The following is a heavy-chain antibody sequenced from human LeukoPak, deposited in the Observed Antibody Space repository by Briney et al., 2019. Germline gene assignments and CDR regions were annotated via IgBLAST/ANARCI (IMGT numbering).Heavy chain of an antibody. Sequence: ASVKVSCKASVYTFTSYYMHWVRQAPGQGLEWMGWMNPNSGNTGYAQKFQVRVTITRNTSISTAYMELSSLRSEDTAVYYCARGYRGYSYGYVTTYFDYRGQGTLVTVSS. V-gene: IGHV1-8*03. D-gene: IGHD5-18*01. CDR3: ARGYRGYSYGYVTTYFDY. CDR1: VYTFTSYY. CDR2: MNPNSGNT. J-gene: IGHJ4*02.